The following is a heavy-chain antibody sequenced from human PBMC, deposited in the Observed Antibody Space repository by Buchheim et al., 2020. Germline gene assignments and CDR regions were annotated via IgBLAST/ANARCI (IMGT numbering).Heavy chain of an antibody. J-gene: IGHJ4*02. D-gene: IGHD2-15*01. CDR1: GFSLSTRGVG. V-gene: IGHV2-5*01. CDR2: IYRNDDK. Sequence: QITLKESGPTLVKPTQTLTLTCTFSGFSLSTRGVGVGWIRQPPGKALEWLALIYRNDDKRYSPSLRSRPIITKDTSKNQVVLIMTNMDPVDTATYYCAHSVASGEYYFDFWGQGTL. CDR3: AHSVASGEYYFDF.